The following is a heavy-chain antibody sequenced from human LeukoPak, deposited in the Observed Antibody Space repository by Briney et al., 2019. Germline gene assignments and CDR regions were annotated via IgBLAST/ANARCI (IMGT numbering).Heavy chain of an antibody. Sequence: GGSLRLSCAASGFTFSSYAMSWVRQAPGKGLEWVSAISGSGGSTYYADSVKGRFTISRDNSKNTLYLQMNSLRAEDTAVYYCAKVGGYSYGYNWFDPWGQGALVTVSS. CDR3: AKVGGYSYGYNWFDP. V-gene: IGHV3-23*01. CDR1: GFTFSSYA. D-gene: IGHD5-18*01. CDR2: ISGSGGST. J-gene: IGHJ5*02.